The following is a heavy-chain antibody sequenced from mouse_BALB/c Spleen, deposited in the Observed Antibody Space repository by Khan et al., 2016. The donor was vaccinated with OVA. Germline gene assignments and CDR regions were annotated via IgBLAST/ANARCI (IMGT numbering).Heavy chain of an antibody. CDR3: ARGNGQSYYFDY. J-gene: IGHJ2*01. D-gene: IGHD1-1*01. Sequence: EVQLQESGPELVKPGASVKMSCKASGYIFTNYVLHWVKQKPGQGLEWIGYINPYNAVTKYNEKFKGKATLASDKSSITAYMELSSLTSEDSAVYYCARGNGQSYYFDYWGQGTTLTRSS. CDR2: INPYNAVT. V-gene: IGHV1S136*01. CDR1: GYIFTNYV.